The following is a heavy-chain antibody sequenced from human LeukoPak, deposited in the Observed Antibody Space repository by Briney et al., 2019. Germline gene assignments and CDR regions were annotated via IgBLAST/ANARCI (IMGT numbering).Heavy chain of an antibody. V-gene: IGHV1-3*01. J-gene: IGHJ3*02. CDR3: ARVWAIVGAPDAFDI. CDR1: GYTFTSYD. Sequence: ASVKVSCKASGYTFTSYDMHWVRQAPGQRLEWMGWINAGNGNTKYSQKFQGRVTITRDTSASTAYMELSSLRSEDTAVYYCARVWAIVGAPDAFDIWGQGTMVTVSS. D-gene: IGHD1-26*01. CDR2: INAGNGNT.